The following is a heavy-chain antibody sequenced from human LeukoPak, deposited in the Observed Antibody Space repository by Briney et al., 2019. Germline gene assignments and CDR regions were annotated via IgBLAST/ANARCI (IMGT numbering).Heavy chain of an antibody. Sequence: RASLKVSCKASGYMFTNYDINWVRQATGQGLECIGWMNPQSGNTGYAQKFRGRVTITRDTSITTAYMELSSLRSQDTAVYDCARGPNYSNFGSAYYYYMDVWGKGTTVTVSS. CDR1: GYMFTNYD. J-gene: IGHJ6*03. CDR2: MNPQSGNT. CDR3: ARGPNYSNFGSAYYYYMDV. D-gene: IGHD4-11*01. V-gene: IGHV1-8*03.